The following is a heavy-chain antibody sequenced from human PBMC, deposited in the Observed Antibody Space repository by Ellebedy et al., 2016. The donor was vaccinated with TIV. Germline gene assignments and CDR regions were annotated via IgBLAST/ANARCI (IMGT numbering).Heavy chain of an antibody. J-gene: IGHJ2*01. D-gene: IGHD6-19*01. CDR3: ARGRYGLGYFDL. V-gene: IGHV3-33*08. CDR2: IWYDGSNK. Sequence: GESLKISCAASGFTFSSYGMHWVRQAPGKGLEWVAVIWYDGSNKYYADSVKGRFTISRDNSKNTLYLQMNSLRAEDTAVYYCARGRYGLGYFDLWGRGTLVTVSS. CDR1: GFTFSSYG.